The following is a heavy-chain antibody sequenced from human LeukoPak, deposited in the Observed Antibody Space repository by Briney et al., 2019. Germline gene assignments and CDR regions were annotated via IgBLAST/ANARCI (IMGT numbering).Heavy chain of an antibody. Sequence: ASVKVSCKASGGTFGSYAISWVRQAPGQGLEWMGGIIPIFGTANYAQKFQGRVTITADESTSTAYMELSSLRSEDTAVYYCARVGDGSGSYDYWGQGTLVTVSS. J-gene: IGHJ4*02. D-gene: IGHD3-10*01. CDR1: GGTFGSYA. CDR3: ARVGDGSGSYDY. CDR2: IIPIFGTA. V-gene: IGHV1-69*01.